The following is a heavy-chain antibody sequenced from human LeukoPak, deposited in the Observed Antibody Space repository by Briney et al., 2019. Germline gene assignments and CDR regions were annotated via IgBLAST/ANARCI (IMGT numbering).Heavy chain of an antibody. V-gene: IGHV3-7*01. CDR2: IKQDGSEK. D-gene: IGHD6-19*01. Sequence: GGSLRLSCAASGFTFSNYAMSWVRQAPGKGLEWVADIKQDGSEKYYVDSVKGRFTISRDNAKNSLYLQMNSLRAEDTAVCYCARTKSSSGWVYYYYYMDVWGKGTTVTVSS. CDR3: ARTKSSSGWVYYYYYMDV. CDR1: GFTFSNYA. J-gene: IGHJ6*03.